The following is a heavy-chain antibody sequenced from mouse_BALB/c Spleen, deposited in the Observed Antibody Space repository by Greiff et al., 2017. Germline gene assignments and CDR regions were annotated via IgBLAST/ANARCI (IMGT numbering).Heavy chain of an antibody. V-gene: IGHV5-6*01. Sequence: EVQRVESGGDLVKPGGSLKLSCAASGFTFSSYGMSWVRQTPDKRLEWVATISSGGSYTYYPDSVKGRFTISRDNAKNTLYLQMSSLKSEDTAMYYCARQGNWDGVFDYWGQGTTLTVSS. J-gene: IGHJ2*01. CDR2: ISSGGSYT. CDR1: GFTFSSYG. CDR3: ARQGNWDGVFDY. D-gene: IGHD4-1*01.